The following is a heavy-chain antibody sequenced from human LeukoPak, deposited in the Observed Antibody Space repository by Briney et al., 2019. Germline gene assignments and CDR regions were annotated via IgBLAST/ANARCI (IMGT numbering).Heavy chain of an antibody. Sequence: GRSLRLSCAASGFTFDDYATHWVRQAPGKGLEWVSGISWNSGSIGYADSVKGRFTISRDNAKNSLYLQMNSLRAEDTALYYCAKGIVDTAMHHNFDYWGQGTLVTVSS. V-gene: IGHV3-9*01. CDR2: ISWNSGSI. CDR1: GFTFDDYA. D-gene: IGHD5-18*01. J-gene: IGHJ4*02. CDR3: AKGIVDTAMHHNFDY.